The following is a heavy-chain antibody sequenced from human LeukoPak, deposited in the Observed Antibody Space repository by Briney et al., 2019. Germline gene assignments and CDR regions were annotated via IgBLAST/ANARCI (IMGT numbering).Heavy chain of an antibody. CDR2: ISRSNSYT. D-gene: IGHD5-18*01. CDR1: GFTFSDYY. Sequence: GGSLRLSCAASGFTFSDYYMSWIRQAPGKGLEWVSYISRSNSYTNYADSVKGRFTISRDNAKNSLYLQMNSLRAEDTAVYYCARVERSYGSDYWGQGTLVTVSS. CDR3: ARVERSYGSDY. J-gene: IGHJ4*02. V-gene: IGHV3-11*06.